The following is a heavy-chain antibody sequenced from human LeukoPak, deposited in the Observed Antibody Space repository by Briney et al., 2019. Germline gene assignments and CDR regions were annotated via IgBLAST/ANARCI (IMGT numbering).Heavy chain of an antibody. CDR3: ARYGSGAYALDV. CDR2: IHYSGST. V-gene: IGHV4-59*08. CDR1: GGSISTYY. D-gene: IGHD3-10*01. Sequence: KPSETLSLTCTVSGGSISTYYWSWIRQPPGKGLEWIAHIHYSGSTKYNPSLKSRVTISVDTSKNQFSLKLSSVTAADTAVYYCARYGSGAYALDVWGQGTMVTVSP. J-gene: IGHJ3*01.